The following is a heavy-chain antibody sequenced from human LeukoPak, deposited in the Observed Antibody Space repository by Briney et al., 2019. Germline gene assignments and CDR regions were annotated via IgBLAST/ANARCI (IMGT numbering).Heavy chain of an antibody. CDR2: MNPNSGNT. CDR1: GYTFTSYD. D-gene: IGHD5-24*01. Sequence: ASVKGSCKASGYTFTSYDINWVRQATGQGLEWLGWMNPNSGNTGYAQKFQGRVTMTRDTSTNTAYMELSSLRSEDTAVYYCARDSERWLQWPWGQGTLVTVSS. CDR3: ARDSERWLQWP. J-gene: IGHJ4*02. V-gene: IGHV1-8*01.